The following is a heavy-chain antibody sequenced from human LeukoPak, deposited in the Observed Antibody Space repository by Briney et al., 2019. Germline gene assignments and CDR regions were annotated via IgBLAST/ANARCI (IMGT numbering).Heavy chain of an antibody. D-gene: IGHD3-3*01. Sequence: GGSLRLSCAASGFTFSSYAMSWVRQALGKGLEWVSAISGSGGSTYYADSVKGRFTISRDNSKNTLYLQMNSLRAEDTAVYYCAKDYIGNVITIFGVVSTELDYWGQGTLVTVSS. CDR3: AKDYIGNVITIFGVVSTELDY. CDR1: GFTFSSYA. V-gene: IGHV3-23*01. CDR2: ISGSGGST. J-gene: IGHJ4*02.